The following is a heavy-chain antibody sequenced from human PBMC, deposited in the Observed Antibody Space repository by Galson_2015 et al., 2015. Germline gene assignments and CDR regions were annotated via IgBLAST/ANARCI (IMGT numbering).Heavy chain of an antibody. D-gene: IGHD3-10*01. V-gene: IGHV3-33*01. CDR3: AREWSSYPKTPCDY. CDR2: IWHDGSNK. CDR1: GFTFSRVT. Sequence: SLRLSCAASGFTFSRVTMHWVRQAPGTGLAWVAVIWHDGSNKYYEDSVKGRFTISRDNSKNTVFLQMNSLRVEDTAVYYYAREWSSYPKTPCDYWGPGTLVTVSS. J-gene: IGHJ4*02.